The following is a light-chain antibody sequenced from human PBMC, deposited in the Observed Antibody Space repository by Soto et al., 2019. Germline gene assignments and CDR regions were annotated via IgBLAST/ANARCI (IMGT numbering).Light chain of an antibody. V-gene: IGLV3-21*02. CDR3: QVWASTAEFFV. CDR1: IIGSKI. J-gene: IGLJ1*01. CDR2: DVA. Sequence: SYELTQPPSASVAPGQTAKITCGGDIIGSKIVHWYKQRPGHAPVAVVFDVADRHSGIHERISASRPGDTATLTISWVHPGDEADYYCQVWASTAEFFVFGSGTKV.